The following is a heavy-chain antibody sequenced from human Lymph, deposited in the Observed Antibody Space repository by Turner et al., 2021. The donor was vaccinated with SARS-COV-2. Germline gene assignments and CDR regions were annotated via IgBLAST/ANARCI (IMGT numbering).Heavy chain of an antibody. V-gene: IGHV3-20*01. Sequence: EAQLVVSGGGVVRSGGYMRLPCAACGFTFDDYGMSWVRQAPGRGLEWVSNRKWNGGSTGYADSVKGQFTISRDNAKNSLYLQVNSLRAEDTALYHCARGTGAADYWGQGTLVTVSS. CDR1: GFTFDDYG. J-gene: IGHJ4*02. D-gene: IGHD7-27*01. CDR2: RKWNGGST. CDR3: ARGTGAADY.